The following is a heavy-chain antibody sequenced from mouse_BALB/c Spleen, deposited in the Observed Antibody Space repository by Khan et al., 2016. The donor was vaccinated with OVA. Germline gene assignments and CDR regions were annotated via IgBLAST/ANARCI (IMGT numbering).Heavy chain of an antibody. J-gene: IGHJ3*01. Sequence: QVQLQQSGVELVRPGTSVMVSCKASGYAFNNYMIEWLKQRPGQGLEWIGVINPGSGGTTYNEKFKGKATLTADKSSNTAYMQLSSLTSDDSAVYFCARGGYGSLAYWGQGTLVTVSA. V-gene: IGHV1-54*01. CDR2: INPGSGGT. CDR3: ARGGYGSLAY. D-gene: IGHD1-1*02. CDR1: GYAFNNYM.